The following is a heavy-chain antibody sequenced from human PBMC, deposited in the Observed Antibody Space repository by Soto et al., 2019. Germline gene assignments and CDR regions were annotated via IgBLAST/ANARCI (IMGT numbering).Heavy chain of an antibody. Sequence: GESLKISCKGSGYSFTNYWIGWVRQMPGKGLDWMGIIYPGDSDTRYSPSFQGQVTISVDKSISPAYLQWISLKASDTAMYYCARGGYNSIHYFDYWGQGTLVTVSS. D-gene: IGHD6-13*01. CDR1: GYSFTNYW. J-gene: IGHJ4*02. CDR3: ARGGYNSIHYFDY. CDR2: IYPGDSDT. V-gene: IGHV5-51*01.